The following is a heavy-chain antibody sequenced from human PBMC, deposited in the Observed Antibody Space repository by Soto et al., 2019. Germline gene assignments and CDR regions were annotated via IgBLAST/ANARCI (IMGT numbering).Heavy chain of an antibody. Sequence: PSETLSLTCTVSGGSISSYYWSWIRQPPGKGLEWIGYIYYSGSTYYNPSLKSRVTISVDTSKNQFSLKLSSVTAADTAVYYCARVVTAIQGFDYWGQGALVTVSS. CDR2: IYYSGST. D-gene: IGHD2-21*02. V-gene: IGHV4-59*12. CDR3: ARVVTAIQGFDY. CDR1: GGSISSYY. J-gene: IGHJ4*02.